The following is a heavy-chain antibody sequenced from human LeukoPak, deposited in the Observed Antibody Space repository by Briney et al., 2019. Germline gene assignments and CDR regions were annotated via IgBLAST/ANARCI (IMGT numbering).Heavy chain of an antibody. J-gene: IGHJ4*02. CDR3: ARHAYYSDSSGSD. Sequence: GESLSISCKGSGYSFTSYWISWVRQMPGKGLEWMGRIDPSDSYTNYSPSFQGLVTISADRSITTAYLQWSSLKATDTAIYYCARHAYYSDSSGSDWGQGTLVTVSS. D-gene: IGHD3-22*01. V-gene: IGHV5-10-1*01. CDR2: IDPSDSYT. CDR1: GYSFTSYW.